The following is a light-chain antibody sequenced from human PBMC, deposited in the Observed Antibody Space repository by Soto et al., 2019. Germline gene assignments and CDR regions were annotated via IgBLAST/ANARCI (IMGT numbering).Light chain of an antibody. J-gene: IGKJ4*02. CDR2: EAS. CDR3: QQYEIYPLT. CDR1: QKINTW. V-gene: IGKV1-5*03. Sequence: IQMTQSPSTLSASVGDRVTITCRASQKINTWVAWYQQRPGKAPQLLIYEASSLEPGLPSRFGGSGSGTDFTLTNSSLQHDDVATYCCQQYEIYPLTFGGGTHVE.